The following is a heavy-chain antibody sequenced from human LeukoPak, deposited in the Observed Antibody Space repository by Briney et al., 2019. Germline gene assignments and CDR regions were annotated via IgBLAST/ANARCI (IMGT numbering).Heavy chain of an antibody. J-gene: IGHJ4*02. D-gene: IGHD2-15*01. CDR1: GYTLTELS. V-gene: IGHV1-24*01. CDR2: FDPEDGET. Sequence: ASVKVSRKVSGYTLTELSMHWVRQAPGKGLEWMGGFDPEDGETIYAQKFQGRVTMTEDTSTDTAYMELSSLRSEDTAVYYCATGARLGSGVLHAYFDYWGQGTLVTVSS. CDR3: ATGARLGSGVLHAYFDY.